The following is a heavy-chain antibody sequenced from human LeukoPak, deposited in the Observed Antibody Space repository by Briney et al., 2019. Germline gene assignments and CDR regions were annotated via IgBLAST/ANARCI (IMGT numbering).Heavy chain of an antibody. CDR2: ISGSGGST. CDR1: GFTFSSYG. D-gene: IGHD4-23*01. CDR3: AKGAVDYGGNSDYYYYYYMDV. Sequence: GGSLRLSCAASGFTFSSYGMSWVRQAPGKGLEWVSAISGSGGSTYYADSVKGRFTISRDNSKNTLYLQMNSLRAEDTAVYYCAKGAVDYGGNSDYYYYYYMDVWGKGTTVTVSS. J-gene: IGHJ6*03. V-gene: IGHV3-23*01.